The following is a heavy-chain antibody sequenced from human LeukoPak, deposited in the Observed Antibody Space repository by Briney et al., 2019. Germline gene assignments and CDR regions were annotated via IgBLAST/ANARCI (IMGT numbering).Heavy chain of an antibody. J-gene: IGHJ6*02. CDR2: IYSGGST. CDR3: ARGLLLWFGEKTYYYYGMDV. V-gene: IGHV3-66*01. D-gene: IGHD3-10*01. Sequence: GGSLRLSCAASGFTVSSNCMSWVRQAPGKGLEWVSVIYSGGSTYYADSVKGRFTISRDNSKNTLYLQMNSLRAEDTAVYYCARGLLLWFGEKTYYYYGMDVWGQGTTVTVSS. CDR1: GFTVSSNC.